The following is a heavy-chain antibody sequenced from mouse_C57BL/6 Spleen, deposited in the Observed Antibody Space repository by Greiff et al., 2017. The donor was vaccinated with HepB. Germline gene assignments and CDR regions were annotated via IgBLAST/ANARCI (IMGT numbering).Heavy chain of an antibody. CDR1: GFTFSNYW. Sequence: EVKLVESGGGLVQPGGSMKLSCVASGFTFSNYWMNWVRQSPEKGLEWVAQIRLKSDNYATHYAESVKGRFTISRDDSKSSVYLQMNNLRAEDTGIYYCTETNNYDYDEGYYFDYWGQGTTLTVSS. J-gene: IGHJ2*01. D-gene: IGHD2-4*01. V-gene: IGHV6-3*01. CDR2: IRLKSDNYAT. CDR3: TETNNYDYDEGYYFDY.